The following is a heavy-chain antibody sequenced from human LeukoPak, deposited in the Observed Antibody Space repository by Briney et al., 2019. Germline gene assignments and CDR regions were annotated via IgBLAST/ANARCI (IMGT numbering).Heavy chain of an antibody. D-gene: IGHD1-26*01. CDR3: ARDRRYSRSYYNWFDP. V-gene: IGHV3-21*01. Sequence: GGSLRLSCAASGFTFSSYSMNWVRQAPGKGLEWVSSISSSSSYIYYADSVKGRFTISRDNAKNSLYLQMNSLRAEDTAVYYCARDRRYSRSYYNWFDPWGQGTLVTVSS. CDR2: ISSSSSYI. CDR1: GFTFSSYS. J-gene: IGHJ5*02.